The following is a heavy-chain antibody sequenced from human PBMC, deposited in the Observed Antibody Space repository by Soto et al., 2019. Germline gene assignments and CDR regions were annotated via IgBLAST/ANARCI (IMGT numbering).Heavy chain of an antibody. V-gene: IGHV4-59*06. Sequence: ETLSLTCTVSGGSINSHYWSWIRQAPGKGLEWIGYVYYTGSTYYNPSLMSRLTISVDTSKNQFSLKLTSVTAAETAVYYCVRTARQGAVAPHWFDRWGQGTQVTVSS. CDR1: GGSINSHY. D-gene: IGHD2-21*02. CDR3: VRTARQGAVAPHWFDR. CDR2: VYYTGST. J-gene: IGHJ5*02.